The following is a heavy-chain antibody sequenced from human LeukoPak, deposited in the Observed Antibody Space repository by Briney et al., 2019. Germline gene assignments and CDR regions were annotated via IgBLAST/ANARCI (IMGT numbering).Heavy chain of an antibody. CDR1: GYSFTTYW. Sequence: GESLKISCKGSGYSFTTYWIAWVRQMPGKGLEWMGIIYPGDSKTKYSPSFQGQVTFSADKSISTAYLQWSSLKASDTAMYYCARKGGDSGVGYLDYWGQGTPVTVSS. J-gene: IGHJ4*02. D-gene: IGHD2-21*02. CDR2: IYPGDSKT. V-gene: IGHV5-51*01. CDR3: ARKGGDSGVGYLDY.